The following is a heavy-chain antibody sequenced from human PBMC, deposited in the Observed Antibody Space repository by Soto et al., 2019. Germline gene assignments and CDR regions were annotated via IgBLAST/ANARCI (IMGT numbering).Heavy chain of an antibody. J-gene: IGHJ6*02. Sequence: TLSLTCTVSGGSISSGGYYWSWIRQHPGKGLEWIGYIYYSGSTYYNPSLKSRVTISVDTSKNQFSLKLSSVTAADTAVYYCARKLLRRYGMDVWGQGTTVTVSS. D-gene: IGHD2-21*01. V-gene: IGHV4-31*03. CDR1: GGSISSGGYY. CDR2: IYYSGST. CDR3: ARKLLRRYGMDV.